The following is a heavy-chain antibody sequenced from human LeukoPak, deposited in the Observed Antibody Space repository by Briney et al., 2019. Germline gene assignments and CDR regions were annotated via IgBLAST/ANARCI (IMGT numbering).Heavy chain of an antibody. J-gene: IGHJ4*02. CDR1: GFTFSSYA. V-gene: IGHV3-23*01. D-gene: IGHD3-10*01. CDR2: ISPRGGST. CDR3: AKDLDYYGSGSDPVFDY. Sequence: GGSLRLSCAASGFTFSSYAMSWVRQAPGEGLEWVSTISPRGGSTFYADSVKGRFTIFRDNSKNTLYLQMNSLRAEDTAVYYCAKDLDYYGSGSDPVFDYWGQGTLVTASS.